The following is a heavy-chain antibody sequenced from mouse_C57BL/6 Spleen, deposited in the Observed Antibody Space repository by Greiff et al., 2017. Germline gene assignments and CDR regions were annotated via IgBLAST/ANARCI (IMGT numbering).Heavy chain of an antibody. D-gene: IGHD1-1*01. CDR3: ARDYYGSDAMDY. V-gene: IGHV1-54*01. Sequence: VQLQQSGAELVRPGTSVKVSCKASGYAFTNYLIEWVKQRPGQGLEWIGVINPGSGGTNYNEKFKGKATLTADKSSSTAYMQLSSLTSEDSAVYFCARDYYGSDAMDYWGQGTSVTVSS. CDR1: GYAFTNYL. CDR2: INPGSGGT. J-gene: IGHJ4*01.